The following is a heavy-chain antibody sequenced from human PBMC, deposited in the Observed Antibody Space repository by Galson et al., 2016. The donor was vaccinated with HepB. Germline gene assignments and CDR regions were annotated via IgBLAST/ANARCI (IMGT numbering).Heavy chain of an antibody. Sequence: SLRLSCAASAFNFNNYDIHWVRQAPGKGLEWVAVIWYDGGKKYYADSVKGRFTISRDNAKKSLYIQMNSLRSEDTALYYCAREYSGTPGFDPWGQGTLVAVSS. CDR3: AREYSGTPGFDP. CDR1: AFNFNNYD. CDR2: IWYDGGKK. D-gene: IGHD1-26*01. J-gene: IGHJ5*02. V-gene: IGHV3-33*08.